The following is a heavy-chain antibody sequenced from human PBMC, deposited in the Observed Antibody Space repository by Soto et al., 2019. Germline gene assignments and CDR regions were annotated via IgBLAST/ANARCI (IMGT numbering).Heavy chain of an antibody. J-gene: IGHJ3*02. CDR3: ARWLPAGNYYVSDRAHNAIDI. CDR1: GFSFPSYW. V-gene: IGHV5-51*03. D-gene: IGHD3-10*01. CDR2: IYPGDSDT. Sequence: GESLKISCKGSGFSFPSYWIGWVRQMPGKGLEWMGIIYPGDSDTRYSPSFQGQVTISAHKSISAAYLQWSSLKASYPAMYYCARWLPAGNYYVSDRAHNAIDILCQDTVLPV.